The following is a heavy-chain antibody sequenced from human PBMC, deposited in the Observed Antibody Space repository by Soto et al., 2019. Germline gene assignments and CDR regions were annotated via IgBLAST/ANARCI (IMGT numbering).Heavy chain of an antibody. CDR1: GGTSSSYA. D-gene: IGHD6-19*01. V-gene: IGHV1-69*05. CDR2: IIPIFGTA. J-gene: IGHJ4*02. Sequence: SVKVSCKASGGTSSSYAISWVRQAPGQGLEWMGGIIPIFGTANYAQKFQGRVTMTRDTSISTAYMELSRLRSDDTAVYYCARAVAPTYYFDYWGQGTLVTVSS. CDR3: ARAVAPTYYFDY.